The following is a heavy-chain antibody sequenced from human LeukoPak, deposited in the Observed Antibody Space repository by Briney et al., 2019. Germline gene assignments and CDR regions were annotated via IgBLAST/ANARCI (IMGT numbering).Heavy chain of an antibody. Sequence: GGSLRLSCAPSGFTFSRYAMSWVREAPGKGLEWVSDISGSGGSTYYADSVKGRFTISRDNSKNTLYLQMNSLRAEDTAVYYCANPRLDAFDIWGQGTMVTVSS. V-gene: IGHV3-23*01. CDR2: ISGSGGST. CDR3: ANPRLDAFDI. CDR1: GFTFSRYA. D-gene: IGHD6-25*01. J-gene: IGHJ3*02.